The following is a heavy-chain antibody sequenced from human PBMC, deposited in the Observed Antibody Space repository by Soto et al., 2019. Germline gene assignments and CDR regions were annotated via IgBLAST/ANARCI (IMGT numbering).Heavy chain of an antibody. CDR3: AGYGVDYYYYSMDV. J-gene: IGHJ6*03. Sequence: SETLSLTCAVSSGSISSSNWWSWVRQPPGKGLEWIGEIYHSGSTNYNPSLKGRVTISVDKSKNQFSLKLSSVTAADTAVYYCAGYGVDYYYYSMDVWGKGPTVTVSS. CDR1: SGSISSSNW. CDR2: IYHSGST. V-gene: IGHV4-4*02. D-gene: IGHD5-18*01.